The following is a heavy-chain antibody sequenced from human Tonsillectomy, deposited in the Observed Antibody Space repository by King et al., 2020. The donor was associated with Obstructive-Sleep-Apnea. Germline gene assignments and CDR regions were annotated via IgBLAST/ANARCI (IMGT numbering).Heavy chain of an antibody. Sequence: VQLVESGGGLVQPGGSLRLSCAASGFTFSSYWMSWVRQAPGKGLECVANIKEDGSEKYYVDSVKGRFTISRDHAKNSLYLQMNSLRAEDTAVYYCARVSYVYYGMDVWGQGTTVTVSS. CDR3: ARVSYVYYGMDV. J-gene: IGHJ6*02. D-gene: IGHD3-10*01. CDR1: GFTFSSYW. V-gene: IGHV3-7*03. CDR2: IKEDGSEK.